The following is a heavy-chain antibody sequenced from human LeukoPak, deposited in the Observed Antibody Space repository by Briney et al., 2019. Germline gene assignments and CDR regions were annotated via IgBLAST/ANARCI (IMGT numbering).Heavy chain of an antibody. J-gene: IGHJ5*02. V-gene: IGHV1-2*04. CDR2: INPKSGGT. CDR3: ARVGFDYWFDP. Sequence: ASVKVSCKASGHTFTGYHIHCVRQAPGQGLEWMGWINPKSGGTKYAQKFEGWVTMTRDTSLRTVYMELSREKSDDTAVYYCARVGFDYWFDPWGQGTLVSVSS. CDR1: GHTFTGYH.